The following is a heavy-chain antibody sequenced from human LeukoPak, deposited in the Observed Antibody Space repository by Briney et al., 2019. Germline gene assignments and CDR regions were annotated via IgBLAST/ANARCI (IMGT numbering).Heavy chain of an antibody. CDR3: ARGAMIVVVITPWWFDP. CDR1: GFTFSSYA. V-gene: IGHV3-23*01. Sequence: PGGSLRLSCAASGFTFSSYAMSWVRQAPGKGLEWVSAISGSGGSTYYADSVKGRFTISRDNSKNTLYLQMNSLRAEDTAVYYCARGAMIVVVITPWWFDPWGQGTLVTVSS. D-gene: IGHD3-22*01. CDR2: ISGSGGST. J-gene: IGHJ5*02.